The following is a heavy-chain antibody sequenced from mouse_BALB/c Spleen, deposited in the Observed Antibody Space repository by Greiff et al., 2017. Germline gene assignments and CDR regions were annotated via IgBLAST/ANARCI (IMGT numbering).Heavy chain of an antibody. CDR1: GYAFTNYL. D-gene: IGHD1-1*01. V-gene: IGHV1-54*03. J-gene: IGHJ2*01. CDR2: INPGSGGT. CDR3: ARTVVGGDY. Sequence: QVQLQQSGAELVRPGTSVKVSCKASGYAFTNYLIEWVKQRPGQGLEWIGVINPGSGGTNYNEKFKGKATLTADKSSSTAYMQLSSLISDDSAVYFCARTVVGGDYWGQGTTLTVSS.